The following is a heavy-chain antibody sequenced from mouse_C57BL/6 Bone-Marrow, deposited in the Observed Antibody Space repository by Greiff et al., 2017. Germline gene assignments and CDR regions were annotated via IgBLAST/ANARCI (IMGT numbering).Heavy chain of an antibody. J-gene: IGHJ4*01. D-gene: IGHD2-4*01. Sequence: EVQLQQSGAELVRPGASVKLSCTASGFNIKDDYMHWVKQRPEQGLEWIGWIDPENGDTEYASKFQGKATITADTSSNTAYLQLSSLTSEDTAFYYCKPIYYDYERAMDYWGQGTSVTVSS. V-gene: IGHV14-4*01. CDR1: GFNIKDDY. CDR2: IDPENGDT. CDR3: KPIYYDYERAMDY.